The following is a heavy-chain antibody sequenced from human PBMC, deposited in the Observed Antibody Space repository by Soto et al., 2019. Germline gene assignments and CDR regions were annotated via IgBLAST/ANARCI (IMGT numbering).Heavy chain of an antibody. CDR2: INAGNGNT. J-gene: IGHJ3*02. D-gene: IGHD1-7*01. V-gene: IGHV1-3*01. CDR1: EYTFTSYA. Sequence: ASVKVSCKASEYTFTSYAMHWVRQAPGQRLEWMGWINAGNGNTKYSQKFQGRVTITRDTSASTAYMELSSLRSEDTAVYYCARDSGYNWNYDAFDIWGQGTMVTVSS. CDR3: ARDSGYNWNYDAFDI.